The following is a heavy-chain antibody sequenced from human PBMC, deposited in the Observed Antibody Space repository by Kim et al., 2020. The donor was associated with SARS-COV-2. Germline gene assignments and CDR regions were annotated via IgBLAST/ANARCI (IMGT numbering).Heavy chain of an antibody. J-gene: IGHJ6*02. D-gene: IGHD2-2*01. V-gene: IGHV1-18*01. CDR3: ARDVEGGIVVVPAAINNYYYGMDV. CDR2: ISAYNGNT. CDR1: GYTFTSYG. Sequence: ASVKVSCKASGYTFTSYGISWVRQAPGQGLEWMGWISAYNGNTNYAQKLQGRVTMTTDTSTSTAYMELRSLRSDDTAVYYCARDVEGGIVVVPAAINNYYYGMDVWGQGTTVTVSS.